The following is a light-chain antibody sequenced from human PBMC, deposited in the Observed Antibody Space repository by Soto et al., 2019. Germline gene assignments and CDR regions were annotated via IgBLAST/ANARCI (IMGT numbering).Light chain of an antibody. Sequence: EIVLTQSPATLSSSPGERATLSCRASQSVSNYLAWFQQKPGQAPRLLIYDASKRATGVPARFSGSGSGPDFTPTISSLEPEDFAVYYCQQHSNWPRTFGQGTKVEIK. J-gene: IGKJ1*01. V-gene: IGKV3-11*01. CDR2: DAS. CDR3: QQHSNWPRT. CDR1: QSVSNY.